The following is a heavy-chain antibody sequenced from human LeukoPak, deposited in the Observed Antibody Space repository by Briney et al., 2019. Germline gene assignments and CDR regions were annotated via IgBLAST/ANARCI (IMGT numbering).Heavy chain of an antibody. J-gene: IGHJ4*02. Sequence: GRSLRLSCAASGFTFSSYGMHWVRQAPGKGLEWVAVISYDGSNKYYADSVEGRFTISRDNSKNTLYLQMNSLRAENTAVYYCAKSGAVAGTGFDYWGQGTLVTVSS. V-gene: IGHV3-30*18. CDR2: ISYDGSNK. CDR3: AKSGAVAGTGFDY. D-gene: IGHD6-19*01. CDR1: GFTFSSYG.